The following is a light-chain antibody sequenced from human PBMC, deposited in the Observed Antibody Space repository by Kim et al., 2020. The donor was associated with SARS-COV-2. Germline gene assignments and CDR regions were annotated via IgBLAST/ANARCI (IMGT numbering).Light chain of an antibody. CDR3: QQYGGGAPCN. Sequence: EIVLTQSPGTLSLSPGERAALSCRASQNVPTYYLAWYQQKPGQAPRLLIHGASNRATGVPDRFSGSGSGTEFTLTINRLEPEDVAVYYCQQYGGGAPCNFGQGTKLEIK. V-gene: IGKV3-20*01. CDR2: GAS. CDR1: QNVPTYY. J-gene: IGKJ2*01.